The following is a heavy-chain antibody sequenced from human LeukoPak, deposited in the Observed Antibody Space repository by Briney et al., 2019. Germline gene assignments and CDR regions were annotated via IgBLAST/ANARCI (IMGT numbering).Heavy chain of an antibody. Sequence: PGGSLRLSCAASGFTFSSYAMSWVRQAPGKGLEWVSAISGSGGSTYYADSVKGRFTISRDNSKNTLYLQMNSLRAEDTAVYYCAKVSFWSGYRYYYYYGMDVWGQGTTVTVSS. CDR2: ISGSGGST. CDR1: GFTFSSYA. J-gene: IGHJ6*02. CDR3: AKVSFWSGYRYYYYYGMDV. D-gene: IGHD3-3*01. V-gene: IGHV3-23*01.